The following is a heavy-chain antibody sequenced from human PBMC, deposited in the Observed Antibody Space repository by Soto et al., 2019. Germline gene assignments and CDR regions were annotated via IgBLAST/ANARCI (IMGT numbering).Heavy chain of an antibody. D-gene: IGHD6-19*01. Sequence: QVQLQESGPGLVKPSGTLSLTCAVSGGSISSSNWWNWVRQPPGKGLEWIGEIHHSGGTYYNPSLKSRVTILLDKSKNQFSMTLSSVTAADTAVYYCARSSPIVLSSGWFGLDSWGQGNLVTVSS. J-gene: IGHJ4*02. CDR1: GGSISSSNW. V-gene: IGHV4-4*02. CDR3: ARSSPIVLSSGWFGLDS. CDR2: IHHSGGT.